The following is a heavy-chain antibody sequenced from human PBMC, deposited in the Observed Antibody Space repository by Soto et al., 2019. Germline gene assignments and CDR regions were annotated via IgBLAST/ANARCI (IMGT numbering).Heavy chain of an antibody. Sequence: DVQLLESGGGLVQPEGSLRLSCAASGFTFSSYAMGWVRQGPGKGLEWVAVVSIGGSTHYGDSVRGRFTISRDYSTNTLSLRMNSLTAEDTAVYCCAKRRGAGGQFDYWGQGDLVTGSS. CDR2: VVSIGGST. CDR1: GFTFSSYA. CDR3: AKRRGAGGQFDY. V-gene: IGHV3-23*01. D-gene: IGHD2-15*01. J-gene: IGHJ4*02.